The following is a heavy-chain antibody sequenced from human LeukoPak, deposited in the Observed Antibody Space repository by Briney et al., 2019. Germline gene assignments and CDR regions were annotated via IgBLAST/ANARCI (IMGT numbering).Heavy chain of an antibody. CDR1: GFTFSSYE. V-gene: IGHV3-48*03. J-gene: IGHJ3*02. Sequence: GGSLRLSCAASGFTFSSYEMNWVRQAPGKGLEWVSYISSSGSTIYYADSVKGRFTISRDNAKNSLYLQMNSLRAEDTAVYYCAREDHYGDYVGDHDNAFDIWGQGTMVTVSS. CDR3: AREDHYGDYVGDHDNAFDI. CDR2: ISSSGSTI. D-gene: IGHD4-17*01.